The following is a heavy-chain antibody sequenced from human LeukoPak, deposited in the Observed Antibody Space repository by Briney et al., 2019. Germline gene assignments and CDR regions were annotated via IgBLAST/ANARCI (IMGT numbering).Heavy chain of an antibody. D-gene: IGHD5-18*01. Sequence: ASVKVSCKASAYTFNTYDISWVRQAPGQGLQWMGRISPYNGSTKYAERFQGRVALTTHTSTSTAYMELRSLRSDDTAIYYCARKSTAHDSWGQGTLVIVSS. CDR3: ARKSTAHDS. J-gene: IGHJ4*02. V-gene: IGHV1-18*01. CDR2: ISPYNGST. CDR1: AYTFNTYD.